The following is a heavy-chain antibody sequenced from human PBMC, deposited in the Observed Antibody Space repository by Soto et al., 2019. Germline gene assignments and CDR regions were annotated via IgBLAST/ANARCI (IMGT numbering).Heavy chain of an antibody. CDR1: GDSVSSNSAA. V-gene: IGHV6-1*01. CDR3: ARAAEHSSSSGFDY. CDR2: TYYRSQWYN. J-gene: IGHJ4*02. Sequence: SQTLSFTCAISGDSVSSNSAAWNWIRQSPSRGLEWLGRTYYRSQWYNDYAVSVKSRITINPDTSKNQFSLQLNSVTPEDTAVYYCARAAEHSSSSGFDYWGQGTLVTVSS. D-gene: IGHD6-6*01.